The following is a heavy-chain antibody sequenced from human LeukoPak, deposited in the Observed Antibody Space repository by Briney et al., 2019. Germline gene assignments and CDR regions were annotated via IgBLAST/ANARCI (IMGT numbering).Heavy chain of an antibody. V-gene: IGHV1-69*06. CDR3: ARALYYDSSGYYENFDY. Sequence: SVKVSCKASGGTLNSYVISWVRQAPGQGLEWMGGIIPISGTTNYAQKFQGRVTITADKSTSTAYMELSSLRSEDTAVYYCARALYYDSSGYYENFDYWGQGTLVTVSS. J-gene: IGHJ4*02. CDR1: GGTLNSYV. CDR2: IIPISGTT. D-gene: IGHD3-22*01.